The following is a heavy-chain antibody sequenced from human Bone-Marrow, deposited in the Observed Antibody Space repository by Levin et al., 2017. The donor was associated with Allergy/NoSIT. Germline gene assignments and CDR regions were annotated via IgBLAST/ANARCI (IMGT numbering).Heavy chain of an antibody. D-gene: IGHD5-24*01. V-gene: IGHV4-30-2*01. Sequence: PSETLSLTCTVSGGSFSDGGHSWSWIRQAPGKGLEWIGYISHSGSTYYKPSLRSRVTMSVDRSKSQFSLRVTSVTAADTAVYYCARAGQGDGYFDYWGQGTQVTVSS. J-gene: IGHJ4*02. CDR3: ARAGQGDGYFDY. CDR2: ISHSGST. CDR1: GGSFSDGGHS.